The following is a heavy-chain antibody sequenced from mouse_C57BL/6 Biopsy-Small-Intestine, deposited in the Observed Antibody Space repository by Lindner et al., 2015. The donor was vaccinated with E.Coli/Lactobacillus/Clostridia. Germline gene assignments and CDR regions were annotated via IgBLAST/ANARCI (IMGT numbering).Heavy chain of an antibody. V-gene: IGHV1-20*01. CDR1: GYSFTGYF. D-gene: IGHD2-4*01. Sequence: VQLQESGPELVKPGASVKMSCKASGYSFTGYFMNWVKQSHGKSLEWIGRINPYNGDTFYNQKFKGKATLTVDKSSSTAHMELRSLTSEDSALYYCARLSYYDFHFDYWGQGTTLTVSS. CDR2: INPYNGDT. CDR3: ARLSYYDFHFDY. J-gene: IGHJ2*01.